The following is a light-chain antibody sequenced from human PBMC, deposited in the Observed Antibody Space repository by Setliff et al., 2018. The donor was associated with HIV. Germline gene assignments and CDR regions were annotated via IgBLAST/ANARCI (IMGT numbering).Light chain of an antibody. J-gene: IGLJ2*01. V-gene: IGLV1-44*01. CDR1: SSNIGGNT. Sequence: VVTQPPSVSGAPGQRATISCSGSSSNIGGNTVNWYQQLPGAAPKLLIYRNSQRSSGVPDRFSGSRSGTSASLAISGLQSEDEADYYCAAWDDSLNGVVFGGGTKGTVL. CDR2: RNS. CDR3: AAWDDSLNGVV.